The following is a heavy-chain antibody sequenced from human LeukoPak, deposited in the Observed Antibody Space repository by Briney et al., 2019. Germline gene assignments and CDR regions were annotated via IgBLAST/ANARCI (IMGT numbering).Heavy chain of an antibody. CDR3: ARRTLFGVIKPPDY. CDR1: GFTFSTYA. Sequence: GGSLRLSCAASGFTFSTYAMSWVRQAPGQGLEWVSSISSTAATTYYADSVRGRFTISRDNAMNTLYLQLSSLRVEDTAVYYCARRTLFGVIKPPDYWGQGTLVTVSS. J-gene: IGHJ4*02. D-gene: IGHD3-3*01. V-gene: IGHV3-23*01. CDR2: ISSTAATT.